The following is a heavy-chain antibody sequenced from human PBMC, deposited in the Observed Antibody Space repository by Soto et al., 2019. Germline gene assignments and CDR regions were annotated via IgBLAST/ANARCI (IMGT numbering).Heavy chain of an antibody. Sequence: QVHLVESGGGVVQPGRSLRLSCAASGITFSTYAMHWVRQAPGKGLEWVAVISYDGNKKYYADSVKGRFTISRDNSNNTLYLQMNSLRGEDTAVYYCAREDYWGQGTLVTVSS. CDR1: GITFSTYA. CDR2: ISYDGNKK. V-gene: IGHV3-30-3*01. CDR3: AREDY. J-gene: IGHJ4*02.